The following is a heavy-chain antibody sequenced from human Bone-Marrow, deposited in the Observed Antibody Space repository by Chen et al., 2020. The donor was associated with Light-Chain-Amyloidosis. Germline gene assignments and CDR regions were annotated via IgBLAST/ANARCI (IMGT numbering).Heavy chain of an antibody. D-gene: IGHD3-22*01. J-gene: IGHJ6*02. CDR1: GFSFSSYD. CDR3: ARGYYYDTSDSPVGYYGLGV. V-gene: IGHV3-48*03. Sequence: EVQLVVSGGGLVQPGGSLRLSCAGSGFSFSSYDMNWVGQAPGKGLEWISYRTSDGSTTYYADSVKGRFTISRDNAKNSLYLQMNSLSAEDTAVYYCARGYYYDTSDSPVGYYGLGVWGQGTTVTVSS. CDR2: RTSDGSTT.